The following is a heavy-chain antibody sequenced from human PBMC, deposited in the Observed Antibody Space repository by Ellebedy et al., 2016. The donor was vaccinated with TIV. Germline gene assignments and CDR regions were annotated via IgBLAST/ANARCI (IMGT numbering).Heavy chain of an antibody. CDR2: LNANGVVI. CDR1: GFTFSSYA. Sequence: GESLKISCAASGFTFSSYAASWVRQAPGKGLEWVAGLNANGVVIAYADSVKGRSTLSRDNSKNTLYLQVNSLRPENTAVYYCASSRYHYYVGNTIFAYWGQGTLVTVSS. CDR3: ASSRYHYYVGNTIFAY. V-gene: IGHV3-23*01. D-gene: IGHD3-10*02. J-gene: IGHJ4*02.